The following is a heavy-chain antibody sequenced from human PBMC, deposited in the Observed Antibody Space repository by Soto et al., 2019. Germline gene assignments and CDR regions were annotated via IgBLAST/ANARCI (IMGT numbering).Heavy chain of an antibody. J-gene: IGHJ4*02. D-gene: IGHD6-19*01. CDR2: ISYDGSNK. V-gene: IGHV3-30-3*01. Sequence: GGSLRLSCAASGFTFSSYAMHWVRQAPGKGLEWVAVISYDGSNKYYADSVKGRFTISRDNSKNMLYLQMNSLRAEDTAVYYCAKEGYDSGWYWDSWGQGALVTVSS. CDR3: AKEGYDSGWYWDS. CDR1: GFTFSSYA.